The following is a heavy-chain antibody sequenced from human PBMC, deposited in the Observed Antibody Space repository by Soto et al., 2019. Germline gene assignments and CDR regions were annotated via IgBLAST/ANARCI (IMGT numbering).Heavy chain of an antibody. CDR3: ARDWETTVTTQPDY. V-gene: IGHV1-8*02. CDR2: MNPNSGNT. CDR1: GYTFTGYY. D-gene: IGHD4-17*01. Sequence: ASLKVSCKASGYTFTGYYMHWVRQATGQGLEWMGWMNPNSGNTGYAQKFQGRVTMTRNTSISTAYMELSSLRSEDTAVYYCARDWETTVTTQPDYWGQGTLVTV. J-gene: IGHJ4*02.